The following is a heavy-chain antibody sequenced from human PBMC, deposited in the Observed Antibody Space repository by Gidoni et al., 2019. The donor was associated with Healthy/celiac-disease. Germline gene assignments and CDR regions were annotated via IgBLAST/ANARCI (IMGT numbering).Heavy chain of an antibody. CDR3: ARGNWGDDYGDSYYYYGMDV. D-gene: IGHD4-17*01. CDR2: IYTSGST. V-gene: IGHV4-4*07. CDR1: GGSISSYY. J-gene: IGHJ6*02. Sequence: HVQLQQSGPGLVQPSETLSLTSTVSGGSISSYYLSWIRQPAGKGLEWIGRIYTSGSTNYNPSLKSRVTMSVDTSKNQFSLKLSSVTAADTAVYYCARGNWGDDYGDSYYYYGMDVWGQGTTVTVSS.